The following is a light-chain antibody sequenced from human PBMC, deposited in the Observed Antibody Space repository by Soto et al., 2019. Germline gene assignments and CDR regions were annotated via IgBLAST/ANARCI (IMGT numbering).Light chain of an antibody. J-gene: IGKJ1*01. V-gene: IGKV3-15*01. CDR2: GAS. CDR1: QSVSSN. CDR3: QQYNNWPRT. Sequence: EIVRTQSPATLSVSPGERATLSCRASQSVSSNLAWYQQKPGQAPRLLIYGASTRATGIPARLSGSGSGTEFTLTISSLQSEDFAVYYCQQYNNWPRTFGQGTKVDIK.